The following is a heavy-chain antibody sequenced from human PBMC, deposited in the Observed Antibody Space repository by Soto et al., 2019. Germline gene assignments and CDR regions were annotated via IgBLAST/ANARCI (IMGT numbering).Heavy chain of an antibody. CDR3: ARGGRVHAKSSFDY. CDR2: MNPNSGNP. D-gene: IGHD2-15*01. Sequence: QVQLVQSGAEVKKPGASVKVSCKASGYTFTSYDINWVRQATGQGLEWMGWMNPNSGNPGYAQKFQGRVNMTRNTSLSTAYMELSSLRSEDTAVYYCARGGRVHAKSSFDYWGQGTLVTVSS. J-gene: IGHJ4*02. V-gene: IGHV1-8*01. CDR1: GYTFTSYD.